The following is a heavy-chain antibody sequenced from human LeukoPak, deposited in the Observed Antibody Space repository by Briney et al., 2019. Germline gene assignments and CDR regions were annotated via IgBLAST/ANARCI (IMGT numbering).Heavy chain of an antibody. CDR2: SYSDSNT. CDR3: LRKNRAFNAAFDI. J-gene: IGHJ3*02. V-gene: IGHV3-53*01. CDR1: GFTVSNNY. D-gene: IGHD2/OR15-2a*01. Sequence: PRRCLRLSRAPSGFTVSNNYMSWVRQAAGPGVEWVSISYSDSNTDYADSVKGRLTISRDISQNTLSLQMNSLGAEDTAVYYCLRKNRAFNAAFDIWGQGTVVTVSS.